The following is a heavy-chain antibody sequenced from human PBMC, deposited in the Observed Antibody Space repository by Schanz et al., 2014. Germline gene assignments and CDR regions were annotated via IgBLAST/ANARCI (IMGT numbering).Heavy chain of an antibody. D-gene: IGHD6-19*01. CDR1: TSLFSRSV. Sequence: QVDLVESGGGVVQPGRSLTLSCAVSTSLFSRSVIHWVRQAPGKGLEWVAVMWNDGIKTHYADSGKGRFTISRDNSKNTVYLQMNSLRTDDTAMYYYARDPDTSAWLPYFDSWGQGTLVTVSS. V-gene: IGHV3-30*04. J-gene: IGHJ4*02. CDR2: MWNDGIKT. CDR3: ARDPDTSAWLPYFDS.